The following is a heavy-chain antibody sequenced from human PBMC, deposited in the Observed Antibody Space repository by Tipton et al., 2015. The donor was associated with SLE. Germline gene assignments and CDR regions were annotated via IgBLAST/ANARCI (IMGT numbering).Heavy chain of an antibody. Sequence: SLRLSCAASGFTFNDYAMSWVRQAPGKGLEWVSVIYSGGGTSYADSVMARFTISRDNSKNTLYLQMNSLRGEDTAVYFCAKGFQQWHTYYFDYWGQGNLVTVSS. CDR3: AKGFQQWHTYYFDY. J-gene: IGHJ4*02. V-gene: IGHV3-23*03. D-gene: IGHD6-19*01. CDR2: IYSGGGT. CDR1: GFTFNDYA.